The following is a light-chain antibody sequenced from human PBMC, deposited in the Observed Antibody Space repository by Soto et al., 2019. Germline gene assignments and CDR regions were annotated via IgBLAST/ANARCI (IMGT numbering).Light chain of an antibody. CDR3: SSYTSNTTWV. J-gene: IGLJ3*02. CDR2: EVG. V-gene: IGLV2-14*01. CDR1: SSDVGGYNY. Sequence: QSALTQPASVSGSPGQSITISCTGTSSDVGGYNYVSWYQQHPGKAPKLIIYEVGNRPSGVSDRFSGSKSGNTASLTISGLQADDEADYYCSSYTSNTTWVFGGGTKLTVL.